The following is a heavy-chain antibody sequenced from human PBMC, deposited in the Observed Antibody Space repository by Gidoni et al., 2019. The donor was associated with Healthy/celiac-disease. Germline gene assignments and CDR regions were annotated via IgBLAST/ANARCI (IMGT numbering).Heavy chain of an antibody. J-gene: IGHJ5*02. Sequence: QVTLKESGPVLVKPTETLTLTCTVSGFSLSNARMGVSWIRQPPGKALEWLAHIFSNDAKSYSPSLKSRLTISKDTSKSQVVLTMTNMDPVDTATYYCARIAEYGDYVWWFDPWGQGTLVTVSS. CDR3: ARIAEYGDYVWWFDP. CDR1: GFSLSNARMG. CDR2: IFSNDAK. D-gene: IGHD4-17*01. V-gene: IGHV2-26*01.